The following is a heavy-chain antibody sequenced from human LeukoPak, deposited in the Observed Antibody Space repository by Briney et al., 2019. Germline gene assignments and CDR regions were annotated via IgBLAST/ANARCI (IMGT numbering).Heavy chain of an antibody. CDR3: TRGRRRDPTGSSYYYGMDV. V-gene: IGHV3-53*01. D-gene: IGHD1-1*01. Sequence: SGGSLRLSCAVSGFTVSSNYMTWVRQAPGKGLEWVSVIYSGGSTDYADSVKGRFTISRDNSKNTLYLQMNSLRAEDTAVYYCTRGRRRDPTGSSYYYGMDVWGQGTTVAVSS. J-gene: IGHJ6*02. CDR2: IYSGGST. CDR1: GFTVSSNY.